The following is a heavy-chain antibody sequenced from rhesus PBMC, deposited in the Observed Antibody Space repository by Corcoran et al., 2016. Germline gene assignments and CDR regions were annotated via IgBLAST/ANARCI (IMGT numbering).Heavy chain of an antibody. CDR1: GYSISSGYD. CDR2: IYGSSGRT. Sequence: QVQLQESGPGVVKPSETLSLTCAVSGYSISSGYDWSCIRQPPGTGLGWIGYIYGSSGRTNYDPSLKNRVTISKDPSKNQFSLKLSSVTAADTAVYYCARDRVGIWTGPYFDYWGQGVLVTVSS. D-gene: IGHD3-3*01. V-gene: IGHV4-76*01. CDR3: ARDRVGIWTGPYFDY. J-gene: IGHJ4*01.